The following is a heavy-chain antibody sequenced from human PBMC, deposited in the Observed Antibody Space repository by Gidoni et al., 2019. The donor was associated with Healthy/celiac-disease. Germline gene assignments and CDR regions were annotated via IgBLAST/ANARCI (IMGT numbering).Heavy chain of an antibody. J-gene: IGHJ3*02. CDR3: ARGAHSSGWNDAFDI. V-gene: IGHV3-30-3*01. CDR1: GFTFSSYA. D-gene: IGHD6-19*01. CDR2: ISYDGSNK. Sequence: QVQLVESGGSVVQPGRSLRLSCAASGFTFSSYAMHWVRQAPGKGLEWVAVISYDGSNKYYADSVKGRFTISRDNSKNTLYLQMNSLRAEDTAVYYCARGAHSSGWNDAFDIWGQGTMVTVSS.